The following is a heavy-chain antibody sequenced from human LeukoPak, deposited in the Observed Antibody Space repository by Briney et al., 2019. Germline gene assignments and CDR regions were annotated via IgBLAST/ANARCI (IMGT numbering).Heavy chain of an antibody. CDR1: GGSISSGSYY. CDR2: IYTSGST. CDR3: ARDLGFGEPESWFDP. V-gene: IGHV4-61*02. D-gene: IGHD3-10*01. J-gene: IGHJ5*02. Sequence: KPSETLSLTCTVSGGSISSGSYYWSWIRQPAGKGLEWIGRIYTSGSTNYNPSLKSRVTISVDTSKNQFSLKLSSVTAADTAVYYCARDLGFGEPESWFDPWGQGTLVTVSS.